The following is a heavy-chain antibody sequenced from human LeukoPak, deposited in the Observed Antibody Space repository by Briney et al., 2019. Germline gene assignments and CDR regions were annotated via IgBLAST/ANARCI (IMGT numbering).Heavy chain of an antibody. Sequence: KASETLSLTCAVYGGSFSGYYWSWIRQPPGKGLEWIGEINHSGSTNYNLSLKSRVTISLDTSKNQFSLNLNSVTAADTAVYYCARITFVVEGYGMDVWGQGTTVTVSS. D-gene: IGHD2-21*01. CDR1: GGSFSGYY. CDR3: ARITFVVEGYGMDV. CDR2: INHSGST. V-gene: IGHV4-34*01. J-gene: IGHJ6*02.